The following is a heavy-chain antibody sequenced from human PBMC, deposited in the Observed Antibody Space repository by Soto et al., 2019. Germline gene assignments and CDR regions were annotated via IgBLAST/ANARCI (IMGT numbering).Heavy chain of an antibody. CDR1: GYTFTSYG. Sequence: QVQLVQSGAEVKKPGASVKVSCKASGYTFTSYGISWVRQAPGQGLEWMGWISAYNGNTNYAQKLQGRVTMTTDTSTSTADMELRSLRSDDTAVYYCARDEDYGDCRGWAFDYWGQGTLVTVSS. CDR3: ARDEDYGDCRGWAFDY. J-gene: IGHJ4*02. CDR2: ISAYNGNT. D-gene: IGHD4-17*01. V-gene: IGHV1-18*01.